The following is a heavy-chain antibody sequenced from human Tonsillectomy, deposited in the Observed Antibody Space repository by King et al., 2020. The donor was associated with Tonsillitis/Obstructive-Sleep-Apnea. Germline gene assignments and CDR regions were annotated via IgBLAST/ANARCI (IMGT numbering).Heavy chain of an antibody. Sequence: QLVQSGAEVKKPGASVKVSCKASGYTFSNYGISWVRQAPGQGLEWMGWISAYNGHTNSAQKLQGRVTMTTDTSTSTVFMELRSLRSDDTAVYYCARDSMSHYYDSSAYYTFDYWGQGTLVTVSS. CDR3: ARDSMSHYYDSSAYYTFDY. D-gene: IGHD3-22*01. CDR1: GYTFSNYG. J-gene: IGHJ4*02. V-gene: IGHV1-18*01. CDR2: ISAYNGHT.